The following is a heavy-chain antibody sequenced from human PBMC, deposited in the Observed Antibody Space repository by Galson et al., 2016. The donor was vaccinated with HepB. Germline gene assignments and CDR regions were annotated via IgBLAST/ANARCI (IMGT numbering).Heavy chain of an antibody. J-gene: IGHJ6*02. V-gene: IGHV3-9*01. Sequence: SLRLSCAASGFIFKDYAMHWVRQAPGKGLEWVSSISWNSGGIGYADSVKGRFTISRDNGKNSLYLQMSSLRVEDAGVYYCARRLDTQRRIAGWGWGMDVWGQGTTVTVS. CDR3: ARRLDTQRRIAGWGWGMDV. D-gene: IGHD6-19*01. CDR1: GFIFKDYA. CDR2: ISWNSGGI.